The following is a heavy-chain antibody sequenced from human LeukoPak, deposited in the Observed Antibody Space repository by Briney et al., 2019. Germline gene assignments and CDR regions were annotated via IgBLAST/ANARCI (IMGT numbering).Heavy chain of an antibody. V-gene: IGHV1-69*04. CDR3: AREADLVKYNYGYFDY. D-gene: IGHD5-18*01. CDR2: IIPILGIP. CDR1: GGTFSSYA. J-gene: IGHJ4*02. Sequence: ASVKVSCKASGGTFSSYAIRWVRQAPGQGLEWLGRIIPILGIPNFAQKFQGRVTLSADTSTSTAYMEVSSLTSEDTAVYYCAREADLVKYNYGYFDYWGQGTLVTVSS.